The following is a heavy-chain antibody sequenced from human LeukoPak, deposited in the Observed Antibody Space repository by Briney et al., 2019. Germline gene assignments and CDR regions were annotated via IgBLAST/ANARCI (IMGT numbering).Heavy chain of an antibody. CDR2: ISSSGSTI. D-gene: IGHD3-3*01. J-gene: IGHJ4*02. Sequence: TGGSLRLSCAASGFTFSDYYMSWIRQAPGKGLEWVSYISSSGSTIYYADSVKGRFTISRDNAKNSLYLQMNSPRAEDTAVYYCARANTIFGVEPDYYFDYWGQGTLVSVSS. V-gene: IGHV3-11*04. CDR1: GFTFSDYY. CDR3: ARANTIFGVEPDYYFDY.